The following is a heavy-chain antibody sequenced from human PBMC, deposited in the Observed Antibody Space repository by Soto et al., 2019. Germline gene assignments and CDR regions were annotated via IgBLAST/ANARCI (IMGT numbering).Heavy chain of an antibody. CDR1: GGTIISGGYY. CDR2: IYYSGST. J-gene: IGHJ4*02. Sequence: SETLSLTCNVSGGTIISGGYYWSWIRQPPGKGLEWIGYIYYSGSTNYNPSLKSRVTISVDTSKNQFSLKLSSVTAADTAVYYCARRWGRTFDYWGQGTLVTVSS. V-gene: IGHV4-61*08. CDR3: ARRWGRTFDY. D-gene: IGHD7-27*01.